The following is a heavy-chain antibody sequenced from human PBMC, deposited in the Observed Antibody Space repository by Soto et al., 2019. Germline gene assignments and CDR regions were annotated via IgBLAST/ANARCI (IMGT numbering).Heavy chain of an antibody. V-gene: IGHV3-23*01. CDR3: AKATATSGGAFEI. Sequence: GGSLRLSCSVSGFICSSYDMSWVRQAPGKGLEWVSTILVGGSTHYEDSVKGRFTISRDTSKNTVYLQMNSLTAGDTAFYYCAKATATSGGAFEIYGQGTMVTVSS. CDR1: GFICSSYD. J-gene: IGHJ3*02. D-gene: IGHD1-1*01. CDR2: ILVGGST.